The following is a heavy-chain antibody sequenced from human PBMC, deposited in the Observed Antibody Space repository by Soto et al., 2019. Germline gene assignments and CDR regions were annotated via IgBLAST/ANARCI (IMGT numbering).Heavy chain of an antibody. CDR3: VRDVHSSSSDDYGDLNFDY. Sequence: GGSLRLSCAASGFTFSNYGLHWVRQAPGKGLEWVALIWYDGSNKYYADSVKGRFTISRDNSKNTLYLQMNSLRSEDSAVYYCVRDVHSSSSDDYGDLNFDYWGQGTRVTVSS. CDR1: GFTFSNYG. V-gene: IGHV3-33*01. D-gene: IGHD4-17*01. CDR2: IWYDGSNK. J-gene: IGHJ4*02.